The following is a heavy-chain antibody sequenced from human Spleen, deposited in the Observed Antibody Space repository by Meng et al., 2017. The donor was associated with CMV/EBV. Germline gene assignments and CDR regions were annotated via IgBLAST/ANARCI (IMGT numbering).Heavy chain of an antibody. CDR1: GYTFTSYD. Sequence: QVHLVQSGAEVKKPGASLKVSCDESGYTFTSYDINWLRQATGQGREWMGWMNPNSGNTGYAQKFQGRVTMTRNTSISTAYMELSSLRSEDTAVYYCARAKGRVQWLYYFEYWGQGTLVTVSS. CDR3: ARAKGRVQWLYYFEY. D-gene: IGHD6-19*01. CDR2: MNPNSGNT. V-gene: IGHV1-8*01. J-gene: IGHJ4*02.